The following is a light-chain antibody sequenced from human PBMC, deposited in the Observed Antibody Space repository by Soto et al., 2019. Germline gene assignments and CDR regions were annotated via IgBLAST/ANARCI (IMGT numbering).Light chain of an antibody. CDR1: SGHSSYA. CDR2: LNSDSSH. J-gene: IGLJ3*02. Sequence: QSVLTQSPSASASLGASVKLTCTLTSGHSSYAIAWHQQQPEKGPRFLMYLNSDSSHRKGDGIPDRFSGSSSGAERYLTISSLQSEDEADYYCQTWGTGPVVGGGTKLTVL. CDR3: QTWGTGPV. V-gene: IGLV4-69*02.